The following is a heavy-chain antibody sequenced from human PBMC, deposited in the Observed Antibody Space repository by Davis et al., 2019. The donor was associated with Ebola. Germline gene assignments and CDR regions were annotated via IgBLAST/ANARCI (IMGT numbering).Heavy chain of an antibody. J-gene: IGHJ4*02. V-gene: IGHV1-46*01. CDR1: GYTFTSYY. Sequence: VSVKVSCKASGYTFTSYYMHWVRQAPGQGLEWMGIINPSGGSTSYAQKFQGRVTMTRDTSTSTVYMELSSLRSEDTAVYYCARAHIVGSPEVGFDYWGQGTLVTVSS. CDR2: INPSGGST. D-gene: IGHD1-26*01. CDR3: ARAHIVGSPEVGFDY.